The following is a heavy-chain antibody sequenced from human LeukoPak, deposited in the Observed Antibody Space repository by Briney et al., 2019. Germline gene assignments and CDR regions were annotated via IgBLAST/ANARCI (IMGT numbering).Heavy chain of an antibody. CDR2: INHSGST. J-gene: IGHJ4*02. V-gene: IGHV4-34*01. D-gene: IGHD6-13*01. CDR3: ARDRRSYSSSWLDY. CDR1: GGSFSGYY. Sequence: SETLSLTXAVYGGSFSGYYWSWIRQPPGKGLEWIGEINHSGSTNYNPSLKSRVTISVDTSKNQFSLKLSSVTAADTAVYYCARDRRSYSSSWLDYWGQGTLVTVSS.